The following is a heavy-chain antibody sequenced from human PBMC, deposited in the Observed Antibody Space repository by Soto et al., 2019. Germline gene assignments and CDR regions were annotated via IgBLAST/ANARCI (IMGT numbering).Heavy chain of an antibody. D-gene: IGHD3-22*01. V-gene: IGHV1-69*01. Sequence: QVQLVQSGAEVRKPGSSVKVSCKASGGTFSRHAISWVRQAPGQGLEWMGGIIPIYSTANHAQKFQGRVTIIADQSTSKVYMELSSLRSEHTAMYYCARGWGYDSNDYYYAYWGQGTLVIVSS. CDR3: ARGWGYDSNDYYYAY. CDR1: GGTFSRHA. J-gene: IGHJ4*02. CDR2: IIPIYSTA.